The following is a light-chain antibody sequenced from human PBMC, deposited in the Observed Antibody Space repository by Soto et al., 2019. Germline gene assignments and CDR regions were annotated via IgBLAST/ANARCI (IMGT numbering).Light chain of an antibody. Sequence: QSALTQPPSVSWSPGQSVTISCIGTSSDVGTYDRVSWYQAPPGTAPKLIIYEVHYRPSGVPDRFSGSKSGNTASLTISGLQAEDEADYYCSSYAASTTLLFGGGTKLTVL. CDR2: EVH. V-gene: IGLV2-18*02. J-gene: IGLJ2*01. CDR1: SSDVGTYDR. CDR3: SSYAASTTLL.